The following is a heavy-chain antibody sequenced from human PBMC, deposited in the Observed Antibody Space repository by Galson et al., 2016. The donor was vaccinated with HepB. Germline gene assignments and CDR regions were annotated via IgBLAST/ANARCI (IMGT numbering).Heavy chain of an antibody. Sequence: SLRLSCAASGFTFSTYALNWVRQAPGKGLEWVSAISDSGGSTYYADSVKGRFTISRDKSKNTLHLQMNSLRAEDTAVYYCAEEHSGYFDYWGQGTLVTVSS. J-gene: IGHJ4*02. D-gene: IGHD6-19*01. CDR1: GFTFSTYA. CDR3: AEEHSGYFDY. CDR2: ISDSGGST. V-gene: IGHV3-23*01.